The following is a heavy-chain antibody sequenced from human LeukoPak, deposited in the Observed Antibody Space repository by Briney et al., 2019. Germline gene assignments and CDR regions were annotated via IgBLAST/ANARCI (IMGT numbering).Heavy chain of an antibody. CDR1: GGSISSGDHY. V-gene: IGHV4-30-4*01. D-gene: IGHD3-22*01. J-gene: IGHJ5*02. CDR3: ARPCYYDSRIDP. CDR2: MYYSGST. Sequence: KPSQTLSLTCTVSGGSISSGDHYWSWIRQPPGKGLEWIAYMYYSGSTYYNPSLKSRVTMSADTSKNQLSLKLSSVTAADTAVYYCARPCYYDSRIDPWGQGILVTVSS.